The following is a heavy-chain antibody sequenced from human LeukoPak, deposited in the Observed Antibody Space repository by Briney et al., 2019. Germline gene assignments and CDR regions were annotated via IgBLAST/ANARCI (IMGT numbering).Heavy chain of an antibody. J-gene: IGHJ4*02. CDR3: ARVDTIFGVVISGRFDY. CDR2: IYHSGST. CDR1: GGSISSSNW. D-gene: IGHD3-3*01. Sequence: SETLSLTCAVSGGSISSSNWWSWVRQPPGKGLEWIGEIYHSGSTNYNPSLKSRVTISVDKSKNQFSLKLSSVTAADTTVYYCARVDTIFGVVISGRFDYWGQGTLVTVSS. V-gene: IGHV4-4*02.